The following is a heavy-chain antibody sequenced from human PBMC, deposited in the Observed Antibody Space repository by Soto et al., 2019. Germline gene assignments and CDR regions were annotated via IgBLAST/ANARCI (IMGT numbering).Heavy chain of an antibody. CDR3: ARGGGVGVAGSAAFDM. CDR2: INPATGAA. J-gene: IGHJ3*02. D-gene: IGHD3-3*01. Sequence: QLHLVQSGAVVKKPGASVTVSCSASGYPVTAYYMHWVRQAPGRGLEWMGGINPATGAAKYTQTFQGRVTMTRDTSTSTGFMGLSGPTSEDTAVFFWARGGGVGVAGSAAFDMWGQGTVVTVSS. CDR1: GYPVTAYY. V-gene: IGHV1-2*02.